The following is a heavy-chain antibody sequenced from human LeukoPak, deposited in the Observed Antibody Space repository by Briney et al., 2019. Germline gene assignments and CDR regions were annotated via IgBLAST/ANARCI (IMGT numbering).Heavy chain of an antibody. V-gene: IGHV3-48*04. J-gene: IGHJ4*02. CDR3: ATHGYSELRYFDWSTNE. Sequence: GGSLRLSCAASGFTFSSYSMNWVRKAPGKGLEWVSYISSSSSTIYYADSVKGRFTISRDNAKKSLYLQMDSLRAEDSAVYYCATHGYSELRYFDWSTNEWGQGTLVTVSS. CDR2: ISSSSSTI. D-gene: IGHD3-9*01. CDR1: GFTFSSYS.